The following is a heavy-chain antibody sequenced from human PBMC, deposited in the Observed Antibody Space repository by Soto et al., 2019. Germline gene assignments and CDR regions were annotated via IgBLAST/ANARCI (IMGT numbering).Heavy chain of an antibody. J-gene: IGHJ4*02. CDR1: GGTFSSYA. Sequence: GASVKVSCKASGGTFSSYAISWVRQAPGQGLEWMGGIIPIFGTANYAQKFQGRVTITADESTSTAYMELSSLRSEDTAVYYCARAVSAAAAPFDYWGQGTLVTVSS. CDR2: IIPIFGTA. V-gene: IGHV1-69*13. CDR3: ARAVSAAAAPFDY. D-gene: IGHD6-13*01.